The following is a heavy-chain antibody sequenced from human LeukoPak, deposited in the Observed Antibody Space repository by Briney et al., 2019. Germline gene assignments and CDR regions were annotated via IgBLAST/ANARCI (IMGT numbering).Heavy chain of an antibody. CDR3: ARDDGGNFNDAFDI. J-gene: IGHJ3*02. D-gene: IGHD4-23*01. CDR1: GFTFDDYG. V-gene: IGHV3-20*04. Sequence: GGSLRLSCAASGFTFDDYGMSWVRQAPGKGLEWVSGINWNGGSTGYADSVKGRFTISRDNAENSVYLQMNRLRAEDTAVYFCARDDGGNFNDAFDIWGQGTMVTVSS. CDR2: INWNGGST.